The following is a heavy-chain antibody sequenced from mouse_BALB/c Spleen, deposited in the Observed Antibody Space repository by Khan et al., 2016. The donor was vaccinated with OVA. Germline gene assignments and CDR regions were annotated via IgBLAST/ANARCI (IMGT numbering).Heavy chain of an antibody. V-gene: IGHV1-20*02. CDR2: INPHIGET. CDR3: TRIYRSYFEY. CDR1: GYSFTGYF. D-gene: IGHD1-1*01. Sequence: VQLQESGPELVKPGASVKISCKASGYSFTGYFMNWVMQSHGKSLEWIGRINPHIGETFYNQKFKGKATLTVDESSSTAHLQLRSLASEDSAVYYCTRIYRSYFEYWGQGTTLTVSS. J-gene: IGHJ2*01.